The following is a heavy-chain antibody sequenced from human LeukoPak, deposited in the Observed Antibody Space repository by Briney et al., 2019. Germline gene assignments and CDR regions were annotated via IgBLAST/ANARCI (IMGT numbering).Heavy chain of an antibody. V-gene: IGHV1-2*02. J-gene: IGHJ6*02. D-gene: IGHD3-16*01. CDR3: ARGQISGLGDYYYGMDV. Sequence: GASVKVSCKASGCTFTGYYMHWVRQAPGQGLEWMGWINPNSGGTNYAQKFQGRVTMTRDTSISTAYMELSRLRSDDTAVYYCARGQISGLGDYYYGMDVWGQGTTVTVSS. CDR2: INPNSGGT. CDR1: GCTFTGYY.